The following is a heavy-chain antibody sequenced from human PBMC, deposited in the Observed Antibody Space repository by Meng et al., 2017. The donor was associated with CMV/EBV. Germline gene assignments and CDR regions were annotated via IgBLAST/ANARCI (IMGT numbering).Heavy chain of an antibody. J-gene: IGHJ4*02. V-gene: IGHV2-5*02. D-gene: IGHD4-17*01. CDR3: ARGGLRGFDY. CDR2: IYWDDDK. CDR1: GFAVSTSGVG. Sequence: NESGPTLLKAKQTLTRTVTFSGFAVSTSGVGVGWIRQPPGKALEWLELIYWDDDKRYSPSLKSRLTITKDTSKNQVVLTMTNMDPVDTATYYCARGGLRGFDYWGQGTLVTVSS.